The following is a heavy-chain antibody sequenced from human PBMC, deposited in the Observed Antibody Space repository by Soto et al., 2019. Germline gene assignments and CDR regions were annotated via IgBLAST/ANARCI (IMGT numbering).Heavy chain of an antibody. CDR2: TWYDEKDS. V-gene: IGHV3-33*03. CDR1: GFAFGNFA. D-gene: IGHD3-10*01. CDR3: AKDDSGSHSCTENWFDP. Sequence: QVQLVESGGDMVQPGGSLTLSCVASGFAFGNFAMHWIRQAPGKGLEWVAVTWYDEKDSYYAESVRGRFTISRDNSKNSLYPHMNSLGVDDSAIYYRAKDDSGSHSCTENWFDPWGQGTLVTVSS. J-gene: IGHJ5*02.